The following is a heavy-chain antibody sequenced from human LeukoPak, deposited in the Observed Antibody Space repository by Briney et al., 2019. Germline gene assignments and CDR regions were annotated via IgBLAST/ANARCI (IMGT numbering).Heavy chain of an antibody. V-gene: IGHV4-39*07. CDR3: ARGKAAAGYYYYYMDV. J-gene: IGHJ6*03. CDR2: IYYSGST. D-gene: IGHD6-13*01. CDR1: GGSFSNYY. Sequence: SETLSLTCAVYGGSFSNYYWGWIRQPPGKGLEWIGSIYYSGSTYYNPSLKSRVTISVDTSKNQFSLKLSSVTAADTAVYYCARGKAAAGYYYYYMDVWGKGTTVTISS.